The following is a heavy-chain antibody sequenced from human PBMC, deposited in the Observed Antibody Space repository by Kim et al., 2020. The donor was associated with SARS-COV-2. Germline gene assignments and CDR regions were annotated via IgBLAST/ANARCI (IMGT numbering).Heavy chain of an antibody. J-gene: IGHJ4*02. V-gene: IGHV3-43*01. Sequence: TYNADSVNGRFTISRDNSKNSLFLQMNSLRTEDTALYYCAKDIGGGDSSYWGQGTLVTVSS. D-gene: IGHD4-17*01. CDR2: T. CDR3: AKDIGGGDSSY.